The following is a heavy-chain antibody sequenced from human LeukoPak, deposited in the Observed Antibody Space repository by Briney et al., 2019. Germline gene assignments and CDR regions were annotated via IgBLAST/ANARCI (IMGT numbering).Heavy chain of an antibody. V-gene: IGHV4-4*07. CDR1: GCSISSYY. CDR2: IYTSGST. J-gene: IGHJ4*02. D-gene: IGHD4-17*01. CDR3: AREGYGDYVLDH. Sequence: SETLSLTCTASGCSISSYYWSWIRQPAGKGLEWIGRIYTSGSTNYNPSIKSRVTMSVDTSKNQLALKLSSMTAADTAVYYCAREGYGDYVLDHWGQGTLVTVSS.